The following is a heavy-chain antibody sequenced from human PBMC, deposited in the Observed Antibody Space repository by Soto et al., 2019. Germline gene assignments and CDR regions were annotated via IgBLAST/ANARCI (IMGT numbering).Heavy chain of an antibody. D-gene: IGHD3-3*02. CDR3: VGFISGVVH. CDR1: GFTSSDHY. Sequence: EVQLVESGGGLVQPGGSLRLSCAASGFTSSDHYMDRVRQAPGKGLEWVGRTKNKAESYTTEYAASVKGRFSISRDDSKNSVYLQMNSLKSEDTAVFYCVGFISGVVHWGQGTLVTVSS. CDR2: TKNKAESYTT. V-gene: IGHV3-72*01. J-gene: IGHJ4*02.